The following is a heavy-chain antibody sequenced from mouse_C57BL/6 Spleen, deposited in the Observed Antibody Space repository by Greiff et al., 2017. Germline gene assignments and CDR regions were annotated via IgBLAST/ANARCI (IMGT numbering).Heavy chain of an antibody. V-gene: IGHV1-18*01. Sequence: VQLQQSGPELVKPGASVKIPCKASGYTFTDYNMDWVKQSHGKSLEWIGDINPNTGGTIYNQKFKGKATLTVDKSSSTAYMEIRSLTSEDTAVYYCARGDDYDPWFAYWGQVTLVTVSA. CDR2: INPNTGGT. CDR3: ARGDDYDPWFAY. CDR1: GYTFTDYN. J-gene: IGHJ3*01. D-gene: IGHD2-4*01.